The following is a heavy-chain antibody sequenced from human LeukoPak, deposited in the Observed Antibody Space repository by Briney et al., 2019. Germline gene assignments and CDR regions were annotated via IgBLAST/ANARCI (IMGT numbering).Heavy chain of an antibody. CDR1: GGSFSGYY. V-gene: IGHV4-34*01. CDR2: IDHSGST. Sequence: SEALSLTCAVYGGSFSGYYWSWIRQPPVKGLEWIGEIDHSGSTNYNPSLKSRVTISVDTSKNQFSLKLSSVTAADTAVYYCARAPPVAPDYWGQGTLVTVSS. J-gene: IGHJ4*02. D-gene: IGHD6-19*01. CDR3: ARAPPVAPDY.